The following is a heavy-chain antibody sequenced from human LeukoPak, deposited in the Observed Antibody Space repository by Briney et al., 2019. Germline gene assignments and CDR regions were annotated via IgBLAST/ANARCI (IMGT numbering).Heavy chain of an antibody. CDR3: ARGGFIVVVPAATPNWFDP. V-gene: IGHV1-69*13. D-gene: IGHD2-2*01. Sequence: ASVKVSCKASGYTFTSYYMHWVRQAPGQGLEWMGGIIPIFGTANYAQKFQGRVTITADESTSTAYMELSSLRSEDTAVYYCARGGFIVVVPAATPNWFDPWGQGTLVTVSS. J-gene: IGHJ5*02. CDR2: IIPIFGTA. CDR1: GYTFTSYY.